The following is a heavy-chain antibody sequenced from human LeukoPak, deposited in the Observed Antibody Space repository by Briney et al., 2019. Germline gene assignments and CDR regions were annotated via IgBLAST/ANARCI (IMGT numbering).Heavy chain of an antibody. CDR2: INHSGST. V-gene: IGHV4-34*01. D-gene: IGHD2-2*01. J-gene: IGHJ4*02. CDR3: AREGRLGYCSSTSCYYFDY. CDR1: GGSFSGYY. Sequence: ETLSLTCAVCGGSFSGYYWSWIRQPPGKGLEWIGEINHSGSTNYNPSLKSRVTISVDTSKNQFSLKLSSVTAADTAVYYCAREGRLGYCSSTSCYYFDYWGQGTLVTVSS.